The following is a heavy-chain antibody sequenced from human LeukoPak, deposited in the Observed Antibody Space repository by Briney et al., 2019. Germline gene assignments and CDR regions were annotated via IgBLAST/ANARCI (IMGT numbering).Heavy chain of an antibody. J-gene: IGHJ4*02. V-gene: IGHV3-23*01. Sequence: GGSLRLSCAASGFTFSSYAMSWVRQAPGKGLEWVSAISGSGGSTYYADSVKGRFTISRDNSKNTLYLQMSSLRAEDTAVYYCAKLFGNILTGYFDYWGQGTLVTVSS. CDR1: GFTFSSYA. D-gene: IGHD3-9*01. CDR3: AKLFGNILTGYFDY. CDR2: ISGSGGST.